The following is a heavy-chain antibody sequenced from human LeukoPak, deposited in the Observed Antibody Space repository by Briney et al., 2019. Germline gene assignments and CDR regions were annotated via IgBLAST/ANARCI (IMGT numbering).Heavy chain of an antibody. J-gene: IGHJ6*02. CDR3: ARGQLEGIQLSSTIIYYYGMDV. V-gene: IGHV3-33*01. CDR1: GFTFSSYG. Sequence: PGGSLRLSCAASGFTFSSYGMHWVRQAPGKGLEWVAVIWYDGSNKYYADSVKGRFTISRDNSKNTLYLQMNSLRAEDTAVYYCARGQLEGIQLSSTIIYYYGMDVWGQGTTVTVSS. CDR2: IWYDGSNK. D-gene: IGHD5-18*01.